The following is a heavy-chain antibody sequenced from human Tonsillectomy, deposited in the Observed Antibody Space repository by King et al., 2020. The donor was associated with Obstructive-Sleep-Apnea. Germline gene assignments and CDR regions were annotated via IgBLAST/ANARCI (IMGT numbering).Heavy chain of an antibody. J-gene: IGHJ6*02. V-gene: IGHV4-30-4*01. D-gene: IGHD3-10*01. CDR2: IYYSGNT. CDR3: ASAPGITMVRGATLMEYYYYYNMDV. Sequence: QVQLQESGPGLVKPSQTLSVTCTVSGGSISSGDYYWSLIRQPPGKGLEWIGYIYYSGNTDYNPSLKSRVTISVDTSKNQFSLKLTSVTAADTAVYYCASAPGITMVRGATLMEYYYYYNMDVWGQGTTVTVSS. CDR1: GGSISSGDYY.